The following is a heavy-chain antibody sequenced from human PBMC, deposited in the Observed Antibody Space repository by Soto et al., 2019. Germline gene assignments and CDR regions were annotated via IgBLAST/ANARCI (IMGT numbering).Heavy chain of an antibody. J-gene: IGHJ3*02. Sequence: ASVKVSCKASGYTFTNYDINWVRQAPGQGLEWMGIINPSGGSTSYAQKFQGRVTMTRDTSTSTVYMELSSLRSEDTAVYYCARDSWYSGYNSRSSAFDIWGQGTMVTVSS. CDR3: ARDSWYSGYNSRSSAFDI. V-gene: IGHV1-46*03. CDR2: INPSGGST. CDR1: GYTFTNYD. D-gene: IGHD5-12*01.